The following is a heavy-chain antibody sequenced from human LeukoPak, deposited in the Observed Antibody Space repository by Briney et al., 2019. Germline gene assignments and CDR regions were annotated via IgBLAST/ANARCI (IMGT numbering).Heavy chain of an antibody. D-gene: IGHD2-2*01. CDR1: GGSISSYY. CDR2: IYTSGST. V-gene: IGHV4-4*07. Sequence: PSETLSLTCTVSGGSISSYYWSWIRQPAGKGLEWIGRIYTSGSTNYNPSLKSRVTMSIDTSRNQISLKLSSVTAADTAVYYCARARDCSSTSCSPGYYFDYWGQGTLVTVSS. J-gene: IGHJ4*02. CDR3: ARARDCSSTSCSPGYYFDY.